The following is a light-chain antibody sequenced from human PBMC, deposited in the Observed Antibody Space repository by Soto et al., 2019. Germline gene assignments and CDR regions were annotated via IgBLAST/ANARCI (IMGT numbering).Light chain of an antibody. V-gene: IGLV1-40*01. CDR3: QSYDSSLSGSNVV. CDR1: SSNVGAGYD. J-gene: IGLJ2*01. Sequence: QSVLTQPPSVSGAPGQRVTISCTGSSSNVGAGYDVHWYQQLPGTAPKHLIYGNSNRPSGVPDRFSGSKSGTSASLAITGLQAEDEADYYCQSYDSSLSGSNVVFGGGTKVTVL. CDR2: GNS.